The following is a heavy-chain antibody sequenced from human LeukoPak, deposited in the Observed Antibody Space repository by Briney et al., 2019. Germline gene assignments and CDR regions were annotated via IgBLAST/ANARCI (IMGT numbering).Heavy chain of an antibody. D-gene: IGHD3-3*01. J-gene: IGHJ6*02. V-gene: IGHV3-23*01. CDR1: GFTLTSYA. Sequence: PGGSLRLSCAASGFTLTSYAMSCVRQPPGKGLEWVSAISGSGGSTYYADSVKGRFTISRDNSKNTLYLQMNSLRAEDTAVYYCAKDQPLDFWRTDVWGQGTTVTVSS. CDR2: ISGSGGST. CDR3: AKDQPLDFWRTDV.